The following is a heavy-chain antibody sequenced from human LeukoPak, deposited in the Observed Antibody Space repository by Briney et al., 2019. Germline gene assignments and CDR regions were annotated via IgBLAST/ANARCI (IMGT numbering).Heavy chain of an antibody. V-gene: IGHV3-48*03. CDR3: AKMGFLEWSEYFYYMDV. D-gene: IGHD3-3*01. CDR1: GFTLSSYE. Sequence: GGSLRLSCATSGFTLSSYEMNWVRQTPGKRLEWVSHISSSGSSRYYADSVKGRFTISRDNAENSLYLQMNSLRAEDTAVYFCAKMGFLEWSEYFYYMDVWGRGTTVTVSS. CDR2: ISSSGSSR. J-gene: IGHJ6*03.